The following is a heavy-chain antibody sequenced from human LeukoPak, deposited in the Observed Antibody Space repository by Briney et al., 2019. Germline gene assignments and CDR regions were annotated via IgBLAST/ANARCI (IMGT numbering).Heavy chain of an antibody. D-gene: IGHD6-19*01. V-gene: IGHV3-30-3*01. CDR2: ISYDGSST. CDR3: ARDLDIAVAGHYYGMDV. J-gene: IGHJ6*02. CDR1: GFTFSSCA. Sequence: GRSLRLSCAASGFTFSSCAMHWVRQAPGKGLEWVAIISYDGSSTYYADSVKGRFTISRDDSKNTLYLQMSSLRAEDTAVYYCARDLDIAVAGHYYGMDVWGQGTTVTVSS.